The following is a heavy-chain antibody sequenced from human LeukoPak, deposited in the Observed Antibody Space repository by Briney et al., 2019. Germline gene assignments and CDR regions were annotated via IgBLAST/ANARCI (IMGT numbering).Heavy chain of an antibody. CDR1: GGSISSLY. D-gene: IGHD6-6*01. CDR3: ARHRAYSSSSPFDY. V-gene: IGHV4-59*08. Sequence: SETLSLTCSVSGGSISSLYWSWIRQPPGKGLEWIGYIYYTGSTNYNPSPTSRVTMFVDMSKNQFSLRLSSVTAADTAVYYCARHRAYSSSSPFDYWGQGTLVTVSS. J-gene: IGHJ4*02. CDR2: IYYTGST.